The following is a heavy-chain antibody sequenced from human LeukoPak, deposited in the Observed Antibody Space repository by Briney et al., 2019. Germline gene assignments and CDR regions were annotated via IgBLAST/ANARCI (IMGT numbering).Heavy chain of an antibody. Sequence: GGSLRLSCAASGFTFDDYAMHWVRQAPGKGLEWVSLISWDGGSTYYADSVKGRFTISRDNAKNSLYLQMNSLRAEDTAVYYCAREMATLDWGQGTLVTVSS. CDR3: AREMATLD. CDR1: GFTFDDYA. V-gene: IGHV3-43D*03. J-gene: IGHJ1*01. D-gene: IGHD5-24*01. CDR2: ISWDGGST.